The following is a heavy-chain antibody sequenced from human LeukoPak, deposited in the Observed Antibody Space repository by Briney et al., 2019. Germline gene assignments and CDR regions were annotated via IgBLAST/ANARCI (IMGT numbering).Heavy chain of an antibody. CDR1: GYTFTGYY. Sequence: ASVKVSCKASGYTFTGYYMHWVRQAPGQGLEWMGWINPNSGGTNYAQKFQGRVTMTRDTSISTAYMELSRLRSDDTAVYYCAHENRDGYKNYYYYGMDVWGQGTTVTVSS. J-gene: IGHJ6*02. D-gene: IGHD5-24*01. CDR2: INPNSGGT. V-gene: IGHV1-2*02. CDR3: AHENRDGYKNYYYYGMDV.